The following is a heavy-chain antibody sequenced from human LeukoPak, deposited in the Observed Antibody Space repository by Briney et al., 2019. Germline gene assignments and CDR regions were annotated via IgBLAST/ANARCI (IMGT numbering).Heavy chain of an antibody. CDR2: IYQSGGT. CDR1: GASVSSYC. CDR3: ARGSSSGWPGGMFLRH. Sequence: SETLSLTCTVSGASVSSYCYSWIRQPPGKGLEWIGYIYQSGGTNYNPSLKSRGTISVDTSKNQVSLRLTSVSAADTAVYYCARGSSSGWPGGMFLRHWGQGTPVTVSS. D-gene: IGHD6-19*01. J-gene: IGHJ1*01. V-gene: IGHV4-59*02.